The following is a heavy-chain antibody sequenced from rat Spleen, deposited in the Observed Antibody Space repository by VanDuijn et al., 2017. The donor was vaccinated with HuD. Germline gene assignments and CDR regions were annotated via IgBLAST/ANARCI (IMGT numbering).Heavy chain of an antibody. Sequence: VQLVESGGGLVQPGRSMKLSCAASGFTFSNAAMYWVRQAPGKGLEWVARIRTKPNNYATYYADSVKGRFTISRDDSRSMVYLQMDNLKTEDTAMYYCTAINENWGQGVMVTVSS. CDR2: IRTKPNNYAT. D-gene: IGHD1-5*01. CDR1: GFTFSNAA. V-gene: IGHV10-5*01. CDR3: TAINEN. J-gene: IGHJ2*01.